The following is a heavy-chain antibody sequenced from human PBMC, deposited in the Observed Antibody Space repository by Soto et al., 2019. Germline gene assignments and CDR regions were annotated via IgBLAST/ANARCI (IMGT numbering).Heavy chain of an antibody. Sequence: SETLSLTCTVSGGSISSYYWSWIRQPPGKGLEWIGYIYYSGSTNYNPSLKSRVTISVDTSKNQFSLKLSSVTAADTAVYYCARAVRGDYFDYWGQGTLVTVSS. CDR3: ARAVRGDYFDY. V-gene: IGHV4-59*01. CDR1: GGSISSYY. J-gene: IGHJ4*02. CDR2: IYYSGST.